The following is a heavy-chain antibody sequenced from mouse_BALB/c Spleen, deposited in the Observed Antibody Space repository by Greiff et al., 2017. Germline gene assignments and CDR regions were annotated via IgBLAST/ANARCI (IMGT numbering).Heavy chain of an antibody. CDR3: ARREYYAMDY. J-gene: IGHJ4*01. V-gene: IGHV3-2*02. CDR1: GYSITSDYA. CDR2: ISYSGST. Sequence: EVQRVESGPGLVKPSQSLSLTCTVTGYSITSDYAWNWIRQFPGNKLEWMGYISYSGSTSYNPSLKSRISITRDTSKNQFFLQLNSVTTEDTATYYCARREYYAMDYWGQGTSVTVSS.